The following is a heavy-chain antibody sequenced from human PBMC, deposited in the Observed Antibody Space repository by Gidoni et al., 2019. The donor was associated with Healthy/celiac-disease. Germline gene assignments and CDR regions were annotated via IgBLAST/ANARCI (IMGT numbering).Heavy chain of an antibody. D-gene: IGHD4-17*01. Sequence: QVQLVESGGGVVQPGRSLRLSCDASGFTFSSYGMHWVRQAPGKGLEWVAVIWYDGSNKYYADSVKGRFTISRDNSKNTLYLQMNSLRAEDTAVYYCAKQQQNDYGDQEDAFDIWGQGTMVTVSS. V-gene: IGHV3-33*06. CDR2: IWYDGSNK. CDR1: GFTFSSYG. J-gene: IGHJ3*02. CDR3: AKQQQNDYGDQEDAFDI.